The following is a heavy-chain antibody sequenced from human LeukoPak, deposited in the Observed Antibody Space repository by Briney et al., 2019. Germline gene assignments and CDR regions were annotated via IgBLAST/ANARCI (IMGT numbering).Heavy chain of an antibody. CDR1: GLTVSSEY. V-gene: IGHV3-53*01. J-gene: IGHJ4*02. CDR3: ARLLPASGHYFDY. Sequence: GGSLRLSCAAYGLTVSSEYLAWVRQAPGKGLEWISVIYGAGATYYADSVQGRFTISRDTYSNALYLQMNSLRVEDTAVYHCARLLPASGHYFDYWGQGTLVTVSS. CDR2: IYGAGAT. D-gene: IGHD2-15*01.